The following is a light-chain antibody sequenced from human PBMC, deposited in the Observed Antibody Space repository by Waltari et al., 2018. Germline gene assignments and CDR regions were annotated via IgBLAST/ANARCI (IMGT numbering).Light chain of an antibody. V-gene: IGLV1-44*01. CDR1: SSNLGSNT. CDR2: SNN. Sequence: QSVLTQPPSASGTPGQRVTISCSGRSSNLGSNTVNWYQQPQGTAPKLLIYSNNQRPSGVPDRFSCSKSGTSASLAISGLQSEDEADYYCAAWDDSLNGPVFGGGTKLTVL. CDR3: AAWDDSLNGPV. J-gene: IGLJ2*01.